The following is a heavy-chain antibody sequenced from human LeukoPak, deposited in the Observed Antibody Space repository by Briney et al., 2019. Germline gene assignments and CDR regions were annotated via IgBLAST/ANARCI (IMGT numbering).Heavy chain of an antibody. CDR1: GGTFSSYS. CDR3: GRCPSAGNYYWYYFDY. CDR2: IFPIFNTA. Sequence: SVKISCKASGGTFSSYSISWVRQAPGHKLEWMGGIFPIFNTAKYAQKFQGGGTTTPDESTSTAYMELRSLRAEETAAFYCGRCPSAGNYYWYYFDYWGQGTLVTVSS. D-gene: IGHD3-10*01. V-gene: IGHV1-69*01. J-gene: IGHJ4*02.